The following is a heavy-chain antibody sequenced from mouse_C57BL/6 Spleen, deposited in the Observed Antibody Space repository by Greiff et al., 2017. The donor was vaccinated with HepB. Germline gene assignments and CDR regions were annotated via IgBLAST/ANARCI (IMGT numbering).Heavy chain of an antibody. CDR2: INPSNGGT. V-gene: IGHV1-53*01. CDR1: GYTFTSYW. J-gene: IGHJ3*01. Sequence: VKLQQPGTELVKPGASVKLSCKASGYTFTSYWMHWVKQRPGQGLEWIGNINPSNGGTNYNEKFKSKATLTVDKSSSTAYMQLSSLTSEDSAVYYCARGYYSNPAWFAYWGQGTLVTVSA. D-gene: IGHD2-5*01. CDR3: ARGYYSNPAWFAY.